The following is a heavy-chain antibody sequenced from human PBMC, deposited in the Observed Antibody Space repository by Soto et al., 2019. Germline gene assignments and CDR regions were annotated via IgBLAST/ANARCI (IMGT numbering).Heavy chain of an antibody. J-gene: IGHJ5*02. Sequence: EVQLVESGGGLVQPGRSLRLSCAASGFSFDGYAMNWVRQPPGKGLEWVSGISWNSGNIDYADSVKGRFTISRDNAKNYLYLQMNRLRAEDTALYYCVKASTYSSSQGWFDPWGQGTMVTVSS. CDR3: VKASTYSSSQGWFDP. CDR1: GFSFDGYA. CDR2: ISWNSGNI. V-gene: IGHV3-9*01. D-gene: IGHD6-6*01.